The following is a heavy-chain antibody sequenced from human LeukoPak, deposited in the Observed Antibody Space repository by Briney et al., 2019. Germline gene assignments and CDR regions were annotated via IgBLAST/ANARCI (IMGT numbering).Heavy chain of an antibody. CDR2: TKQDGREK. D-gene: IGHD4-17*01. V-gene: IGHV3-7*03. J-gene: IGHJ4*02. CDR3: ARDRTTGKY. Sequence: GYLRLSCAASGFTFSSYWMSWVRHAPGQGRKWVANTKQDGREKYYVDSVKGRFTISRDNAKNSLYLQMNRLRAEDTAVYYCARDRTTGKYWGQGTLVTVSS. CDR1: GFTFSSYW.